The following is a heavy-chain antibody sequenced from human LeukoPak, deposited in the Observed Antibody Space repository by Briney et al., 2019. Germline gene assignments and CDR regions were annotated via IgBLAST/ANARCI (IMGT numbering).Heavy chain of an antibody. CDR2: IYYSGSN. V-gene: IGHV4-31*03. CDR1: GGSISSGGYY. Sequence: SQTLSLTCTVSGGSISSGGYYWTWIRQHPGKGLEWIGYIYYSGSNYYNPSLKSRVTISVDTSKNQFSLKLSSVTAADTAVYCCAKMGPLLGIPAAIWKYYFDYWGQGTLVTVSS. J-gene: IGHJ4*02. D-gene: IGHD2-2*01. CDR3: AKMGPLLGIPAAIWKYYFDY.